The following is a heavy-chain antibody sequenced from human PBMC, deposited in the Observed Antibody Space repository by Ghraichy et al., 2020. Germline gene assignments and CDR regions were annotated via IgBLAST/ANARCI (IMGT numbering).Heavy chain of an antibody. D-gene: IGHD2-15*01. CDR3: ARESCSGGSCYPLDY. CDR1: GYTFTSYA. Sequence: ASVKVSCKASGYTFTSYAMNWVRQAPGQGLEWMGWINTNTGNPTYAQGFTGRFVFSLDTSVSTAYLQINSLKAEDTAVYYCARESCSGGSCYPLDYWGQGTLVTVSS. V-gene: IGHV7-4-1*02. J-gene: IGHJ4*02. CDR2: INTNTGNP.